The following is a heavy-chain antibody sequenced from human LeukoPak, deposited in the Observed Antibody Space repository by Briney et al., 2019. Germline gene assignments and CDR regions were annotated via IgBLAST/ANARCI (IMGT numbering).Heavy chain of an antibody. CDR3: ARDPYSSSWYPYYYYGMDV. J-gene: IGHJ6*02. CDR2: IYHSGST. Sequence: PSETLSLTCTVSGYSISSGYYWGWIRQPPGKGLEWIGSIYHSGSTYYNPSLKSRVTISVDTSKNQFSLKLSSVTAADTAVYYCARDPYSSSWYPYYYYGMDVWGQGTTVTVSS. D-gene: IGHD6-13*01. V-gene: IGHV4-38-2*02. CDR1: GYSISSGYY.